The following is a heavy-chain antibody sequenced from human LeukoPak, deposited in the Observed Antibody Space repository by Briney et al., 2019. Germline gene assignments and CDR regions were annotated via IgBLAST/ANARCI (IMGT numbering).Heavy chain of an antibody. J-gene: IGHJ4*02. V-gene: IGHV3-21*01. CDR3: AREVDYVFDF. CDR1: GFTFSSYS. Sequence: GGSLILSCAASGFTFSSYSMNWVRQAPGKGLEWVSSISSSGSYISYADSVKGRFTISRDNAKNSLYLQMSSLRAEDTAVYYCAREVDYVFDFRGQGTLVTVSS. CDR2: ISSSGSYI. D-gene: IGHD4-17*01.